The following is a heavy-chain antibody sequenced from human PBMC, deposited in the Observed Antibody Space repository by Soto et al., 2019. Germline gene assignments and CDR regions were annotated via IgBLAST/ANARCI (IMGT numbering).Heavy chain of an antibody. CDR3: VRGGRPFDY. CDR2: ISSSGTTI. CDR1: GVAFNSFS. J-gene: IGHJ4*02. Sequence: PGGSLRLSCAASGVAFNSFSMNWVRQAPGKGLEWVSYISSSGTTIYFADSVKGRFTISRDNAKNSLYLQMNSLRVEDTAVYYCVRGGRPFDYWGQGTLVTVSS. D-gene: IGHD3-10*01. V-gene: IGHV3-48*01.